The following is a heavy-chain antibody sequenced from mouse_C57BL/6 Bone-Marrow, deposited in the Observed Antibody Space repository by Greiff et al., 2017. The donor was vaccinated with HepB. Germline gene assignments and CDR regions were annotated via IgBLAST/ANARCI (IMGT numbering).Heavy chain of an antibody. D-gene: IGHD1-1*01. CDR2: ISSGSSTI. CDR3: ARYGSSPYAMDY. V-gene: IGHV5-17*01. J-gene: IGHJ4*01. CDR1: GFTFSDYG. Sequence: DVKLVESGGGLVKPGGSLKLSCAASGFTFSDYGMHWVRQAPEKGLEWVAYISSGSSTIYYADTVKGRFTISRDNAKNTLFLQMTSLRSEDTAMYYCARYGSSPYAMDYWGQGTSVTVSS.